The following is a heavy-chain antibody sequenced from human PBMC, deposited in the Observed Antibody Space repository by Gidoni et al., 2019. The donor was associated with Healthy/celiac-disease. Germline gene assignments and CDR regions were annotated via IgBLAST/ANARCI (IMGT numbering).Heavy chain of an antibody. Sequence: EVQLVESGGGLVQPGGSLRLSCAASGFTFSSYSMNWVRQAPGKGLEWVSYISSSSSTIYYADSVKGRFTISRDNAKNSLYLQMNSLRAEDTAVYYCARDLDSRPIVVVPAAMAYWGQGTLVTVSS. CDR1: GFTFSSYS. J-gene: IGHJ4*02. CDR3: ARDLDSRPIVVVPAAMAY. V-gene: IGHV3-48*01. CDR2: ISSSSSTI. D-gene: IGHD2-2*01.